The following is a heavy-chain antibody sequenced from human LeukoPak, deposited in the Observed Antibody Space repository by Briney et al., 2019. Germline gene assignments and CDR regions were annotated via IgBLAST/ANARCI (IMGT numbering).Heavy chain of an antibody. J-gene: IGHJ4*02. V-gene: IGHV1-69*04. D-gene: IGHD3-22*01. CDR1: GGTFSSYA. Sequence: SVKVSCKASGGTFSSYAISWVRQAPGQGPEWMGRIIPIFGIANYAQKFQGRVTITADKSTSTAYMELSSLRSEDTAVYYCAPGYYDSSGFGGYWGQGTLVTVSS. CDR3: APGYYDSSGFGGY. CDR2: IIPIFGIA.